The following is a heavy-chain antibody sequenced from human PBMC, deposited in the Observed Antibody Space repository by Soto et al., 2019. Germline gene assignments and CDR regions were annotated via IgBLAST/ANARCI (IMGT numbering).Heavy chain of an antibody. CDR2: IKSDGTT. CDR3: AKDRGEEGLKFLEWFGGMDV. Sequence: GESLRLSCAASGFSVSNYWMNWVRQAPGKGLVWVSHIKSDGTTSYADSVEGRFTVSRDDAKNTFYLQMNGLRAEDTAVYYCAKDRGEEGLKFLEWFGGMDVWGHGTTVTVSS. J-gene: IGHJ6*02. D-gene: IGHD3-3*01. CDR1: GFSVSNYW. V-gene: IGHV3-74*01.